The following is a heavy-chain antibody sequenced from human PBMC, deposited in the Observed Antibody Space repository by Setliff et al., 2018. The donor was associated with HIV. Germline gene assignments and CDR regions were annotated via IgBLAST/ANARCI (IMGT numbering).Heavy chain of an antibody. D-gene: IGHD3-10*01. V-gene: IGHV3-74*01. CDR3: ASDSPAARFEELEDHYYYFMDV. CDR1: GFDFSNSW. Sequence: GGSLRLSCAASGFDFSNSWMHWVRQSPGKRLEWVSRLKFDGSRIDYADSVKGRFTISRDNGNKMLYLQMSSLRFEDTAIYYCASDSPAARFEELEDHYYYFMDVWGKGTTVTVSS. J-gene: IGHJ6*03. CDR2: LKFDGSRI.